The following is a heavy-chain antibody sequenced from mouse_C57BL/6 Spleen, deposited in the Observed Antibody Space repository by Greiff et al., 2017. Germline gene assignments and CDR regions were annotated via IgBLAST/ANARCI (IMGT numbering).Heavy chain of an antibody. V-gene: IGHV2-9*01. CDR3: AKHPSTAQASY. Sequence: QVQLKESGPGLVAPSQSLSITCTVSGFSLTCYGVDWVRQPPGKGLEWLGVIWGGGSTNYNSALMSRLSISKDNSKSQVFLKMNSLQTDDTAMYYCAKHPSTAQASYWGQGTLVTVSA. CDR2: IWGGGST. J-gene: IGHJ3*01. D-gene: IGHD3-2*02. CDR1: GFSLTCYG.